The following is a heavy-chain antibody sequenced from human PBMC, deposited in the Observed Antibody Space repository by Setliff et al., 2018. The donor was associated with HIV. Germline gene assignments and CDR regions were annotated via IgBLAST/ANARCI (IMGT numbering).Heavy chain of an antibody. V-gene: IGHV3-74*03. Sequence: LRLSCAASGFTFRNYWMHWVRQAPGKGLVWVSRIDGDGSGTKYADSLKGRFTISRDTSKNTLYLQMNSLRAEDTAVYYCARRVYCSSTTCFDSWGQGTLVTVSS. J-gene: IGHJ4*02. CDR2: IDGDGSGT. CDR3: ARRVYCSSTTCFDS. CDR1: GFTFRNYW. D-gene: IGHD2-2*01.